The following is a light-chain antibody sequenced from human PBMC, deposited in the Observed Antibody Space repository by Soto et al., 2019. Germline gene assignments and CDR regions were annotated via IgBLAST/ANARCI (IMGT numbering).Light chain of an antibody. J-gene: IGKJ1*01. Sequence: DIQMTQNPSTLSASIGDRVTITCRASQTISSWLAWYQQKPGKAPKLLIFAASSLQSGVPSRFSGSRSGPDFTLTISSLQPEDFATYYCQQSYSSPPTFGQGTMA. CDR2: AAS. V-gene: IGKV1-39*01. CDR1: QTISSW. CDR3: QQSYSSPPT.